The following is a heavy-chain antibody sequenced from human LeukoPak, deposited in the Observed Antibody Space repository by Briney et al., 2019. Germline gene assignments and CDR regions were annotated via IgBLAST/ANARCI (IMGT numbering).Heavy chain of an antibody. CDR2: ISYIGRT. CDR1: DESFSSHY. Sequence: PSQTLPLTCAVSDESFSSHYGAPIRQPPGKGLEWIGYISYIGRTNYNPSIKSRVTISIDTSKNQVSLKLSSVTAADTAVYYCARDLVTVTKGFDIWGQGTMVSVSS. V-gene: IGHV4-59*11. J-gene: IGHJ3*02. D-gene: IGHD4-17*01. CDR3: ARDLVTVTKGFDI.